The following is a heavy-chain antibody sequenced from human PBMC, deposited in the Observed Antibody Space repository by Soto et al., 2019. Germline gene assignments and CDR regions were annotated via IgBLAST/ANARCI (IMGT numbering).Heavy chain of an antibody. V-gene: IGHV3-33*01. CDR2: IWSDGSSE. J-gene: IGHJ4*02. CDR1: GFTFSTYV. D-gene: IGHD2-15*01. Sequence: GGSLRLSCAASGFTFSTYVMHWVRQAPGKGLEWVAVIWSDGSSEYYSDSVKGRFTMSRDNTKNSVSLQMSSLRAEDTAVYYCVRDLHEPLATDALRVANWGQGTQVTVSS. CDR3: VRDLHEPLATDALRVAN.